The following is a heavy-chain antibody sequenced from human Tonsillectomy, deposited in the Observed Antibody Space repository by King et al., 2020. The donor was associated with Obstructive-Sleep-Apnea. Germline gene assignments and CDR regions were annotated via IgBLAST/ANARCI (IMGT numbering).Heavy chain of an antibody. V-gene: IGHV3-49*03. J-gene: IGHJ4*02. Sequence: VQLVESGGGLVQPGRSLRLSCTASGFTFGDYAMSWFRQAPGKGLEWVGFIRSKAYGGTTEYDASVKGRFTISRDDSKSIAYLQMNSTKTEDTAVYYCTRDGQYYYDSSGYFPYFDYWGQGTLVTVSS. CDR3: TRDGQYYYDSSGYFPYFDY. CDR2: IRSKAYGGTT. D-gene: IGHD3-22*01. CDR1: GFTFGDYA.